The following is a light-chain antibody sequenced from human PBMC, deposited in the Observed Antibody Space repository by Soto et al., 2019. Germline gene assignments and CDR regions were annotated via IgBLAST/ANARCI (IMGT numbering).Light chain of an antibody. CDR2: EVS. Sequence: QSVLPQPATESGSPGPSITISCTGTSSEVRSYNLVSWYQQHPGKAPKLMIYEVSKRPSGVSNRFSGSKSGNTASLTISGLQAEDEADYYCCSYAGSSTPFYVFGAGTKVTVL. V-gene: IGLV2-23*02. J-gene: IGLJ1*01. CDR1: SSEVRSYNL. CDR3: CSYAGSSTPFYV.